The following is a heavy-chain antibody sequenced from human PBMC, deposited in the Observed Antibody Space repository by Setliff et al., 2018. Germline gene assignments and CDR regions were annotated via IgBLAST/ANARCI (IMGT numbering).Heavy chain of an antibody. CDR3: AKDRDIGVATHAMDV. CDR2: INPNGGST. CDR1: GYTFTSHY. J-gene: IGHJ6*02. D-gene: IGHD2-15*01. V-gene: IGHV1-46*01. Sequence: EASVKVSCKASGYTFTSHYIHWVRQAPGQGLEWMGIINPNGGSTTYAQKFQGTVTMTRDTSTNTVSMELSSLISEYTAVYYCAKDRDIGVATHAMDVWGQGTTVTVSS.